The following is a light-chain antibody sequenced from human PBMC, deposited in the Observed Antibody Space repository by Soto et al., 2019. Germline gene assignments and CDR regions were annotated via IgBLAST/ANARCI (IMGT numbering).Light chain of an antibody. V-gene: IGLV7-46*01. CDR3: LLSYSGTSCV. Sequence: QAVVTQEPSLTVSQGGTVTLTCGSTTGAVTSSHYPYWFQQKPGQAPRTLIYDTSNKHSWTPARFSGSLLGGKAALTLAGAQTDDEADYYCLLSYSGTSCVFGGGTKLTVL. CDR1: TGAVTSSHY. J-gene: IGLJ3*02. CDR2: DTS.